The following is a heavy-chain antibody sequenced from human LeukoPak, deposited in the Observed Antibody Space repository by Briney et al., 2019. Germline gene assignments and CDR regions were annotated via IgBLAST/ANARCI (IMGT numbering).Heavy chain of an antibody. D-gene: IGHD5-12*01. J-gene: IGHJ4*02. CDR3: ARVSGYDWESSYDY. Sequence: PSETLSPTCTVSDDSITIYYWSWIRQPPGKGLEWIGEINHSGSTNYNPSLKSRVTISVDTSKNQFSLKLSSVTAADTAVYYCARVSGYDWESSYDYWGQGTLVTVSS. CDR2: INHSGST. V-gene: IGHV4-34*01. CDR1: DDSITIYY.